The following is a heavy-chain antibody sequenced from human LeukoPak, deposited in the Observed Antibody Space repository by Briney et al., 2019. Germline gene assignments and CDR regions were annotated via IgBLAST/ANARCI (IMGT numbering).Heavy chain of an antibody. CDR1: GGSFSGYY. J-gene: IGHJ4*02. CDR3: ARAYYYDRSGYRPLSVLYPRPFDY. Sequence: SETLSLTCAVYGGSFSGYYWSWIRQPPGKGLECIGEGNHSGSTGYNPSLKSRVTISVDTSKNPSSLNLSSVTAADTAVYYCARAYYYDRSGYRPLSVLYPRPFDYWGQGTLVTVSS. V-gene: IGHV4-34*01. CDR2: GNHSGST. D-gene: IGHD3-22*01.